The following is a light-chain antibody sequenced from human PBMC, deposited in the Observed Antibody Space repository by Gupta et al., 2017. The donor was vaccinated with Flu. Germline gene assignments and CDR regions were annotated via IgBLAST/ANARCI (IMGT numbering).Light chain of an antibody. CDR3: AVWDDSLSGHYV. V-gene: IGLV1-44*01. J-gene: IGLJ1*01. CDR1: SSNIGRYT. CDR2: DFS. Sequence: QSALSQQPSASGTPGQRVTFSCSGSSSNIGRYTVDWYQQLPGTAPKLLIYDFSERPSGVPDRFSGSKSGTTAPLTISGLQSEDEADYYCAVWDDSLSGHYVFGSGTKVTVL.